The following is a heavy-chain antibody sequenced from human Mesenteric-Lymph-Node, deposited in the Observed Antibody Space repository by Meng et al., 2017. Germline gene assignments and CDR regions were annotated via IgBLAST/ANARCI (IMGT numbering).Heavy chain of an antibody. J-gene: IGHJ4*02. CDR3: AHLGAYGDSSGFAH. V-gene: IGHV3-48*03. CDR2: ISSSGSTI. Sequence: GESLKISCAASGFTFSSYEMNWVRQAPGKGLEWVSYISSSGSTIYYADSVKGRFTISRDNAKNSLYLQMNSLRVDDTAVYYCAHLGAYGDSSGFAHWGQGTLVTVSS. CDR1: GFTFSSYE. D-gene: IGHD4-17*01.